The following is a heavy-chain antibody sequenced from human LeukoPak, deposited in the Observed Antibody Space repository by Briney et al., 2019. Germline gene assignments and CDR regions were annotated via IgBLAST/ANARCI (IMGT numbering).Heavy chain of an antibody. V-gene: IGHV1-2*02. CDR1: GYTLTGYY. Sequence: ASVKVSCKASGYTLTGYYMHWVRQAPGQGLEWMGWINPNNGGTNYAQSFQGRVTMTRDTSISTAYMELSSLRSDDTAVYYCAIRTTDSSGWIPYFQHWGQGTLVTVSS. CDR2: INPNNGGT. D-gene: IGHD6-19*01. J-gene: IGHJ1*01. CDR3: AIRTTDSSGWIPYFQH.